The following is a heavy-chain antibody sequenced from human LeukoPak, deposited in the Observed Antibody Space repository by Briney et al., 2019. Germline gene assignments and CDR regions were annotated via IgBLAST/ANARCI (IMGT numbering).Heavy chain of an antibody. CDR3: ARGRLSQDSSGYYLGYYYYYYMDV. CDR2: MNPNSGNT. V-gene: IGHV1-8*03. Sequence: ASVKVSCKASGYTFTSYDINWVRQATGQGLEWMGWMNPNSGNTGYAQKFQGRVTITRNTSISTAYMELSSLRSEDTAVYYCARGRLSQDSSGYYLGYYYYYYMDVWGKGTTVTVSS. CDR1: GYTFTSYD. D-gene: IGHD3-22*01. J-gene: IGHJ6*03.